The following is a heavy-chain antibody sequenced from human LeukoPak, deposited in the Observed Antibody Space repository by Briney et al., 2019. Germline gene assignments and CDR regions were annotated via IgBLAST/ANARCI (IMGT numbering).Heavy chain of an antibody. J-gene: IGHJ4*02. CDR3: ASTMRGYYDAGYYFDY. CDR2: IYHSGST. Sequence: PQTLSLTCAVSGGSISSGGYSWSWIRQPPGKGLEWIGYIYHSGSTYYNPSLKSRVTISVDRSKNQFSLKLSSVTAADTAVYYCASTMRGYYDAGYYFDYWGQGTLVTVSS. V-gene: IGHV4-30-2*01. D-gene: IGHD3-22*01. CDR1: GGSISSGGYS.